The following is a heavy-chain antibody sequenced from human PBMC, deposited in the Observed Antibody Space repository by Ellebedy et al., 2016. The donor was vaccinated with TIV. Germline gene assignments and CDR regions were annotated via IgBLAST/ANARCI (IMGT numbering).Heavy chain of an antibody. V-gene: IGHV4-34*01. Sequence: SETLSLTCAVYGGSFSGYYWSWIRQLPGKGLEWIGEINQSGRTNYNPSLDKGRVTISVDTSKNHFSLRLTSVTAADTAVYYCAEGRSGWYYFDYWGQGTPVTVSS. D-gene: IGHD6-19*01. CDR2: INQSGRT. CDR3: AEGRSGWYYFDY. J-gene: IGHJ4*02. CDR1: GGSFSGYY.